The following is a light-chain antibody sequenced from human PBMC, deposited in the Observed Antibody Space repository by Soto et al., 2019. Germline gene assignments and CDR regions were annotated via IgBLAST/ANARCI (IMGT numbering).Light chain of an antibody. CDR2: GAS. CDR3: QQYGGSPWT. CDR1: QSVSSY. Sequence: EIVLTQSPGTLSLSPGERATLSCGASQSVSSYLAWYQQKRGQAPRLLLYGASSRATGIPDRFSGSGSGTDFTLTISRLEPEDFAVYYCQQYGGSPWTFGHGTKVDIK. V-gene: IGKV3-20*01. J-gene: IGKJ1*01.